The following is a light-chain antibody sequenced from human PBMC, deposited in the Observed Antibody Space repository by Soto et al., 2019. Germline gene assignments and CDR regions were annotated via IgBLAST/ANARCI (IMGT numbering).Light chain of an antibody. CDR3: SSYTRGITWV. Sequence: QSALTQPASVSGSPGQSITISCTGTSSDVGGFGYVSWYQQHPGNAPKLIIYEVTNRPSGVSDRFSGSKSGNTASLTVSGLQPEDEADYYCSSYTRGITWVFGGGTKLTVL. CDR2: EVT. CDR1: SSDVGGFGY. J-gene: IGLJ3*02. V-gene: IGLV2-14*01.